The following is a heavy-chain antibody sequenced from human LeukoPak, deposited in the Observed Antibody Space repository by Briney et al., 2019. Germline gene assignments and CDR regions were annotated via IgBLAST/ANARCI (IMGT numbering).Heavy chain of an antibody. Sequence: GASVKVSCKASGYTFTSYGISWVRQAPGQGLEWMGWISAYNGNTNYAQKLQGRVTMTTDTSTSTAYMELRSLRSDDTAVYYCARDSTLYGDDGGDAFDIWGQGTMVTVSS. D-gene: IGHD4-17*01. J-gene: IGHJ3*02. CDR2: ISAYNGNT. CDR3: ARDSTLYGDDGGDAFDI. V-gene: IGHV1-18*01. CDR1: GYTFTSYG.